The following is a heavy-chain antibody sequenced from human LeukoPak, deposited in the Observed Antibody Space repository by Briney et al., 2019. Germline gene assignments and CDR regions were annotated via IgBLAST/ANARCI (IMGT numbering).Heavy chain of an antibody. D-gene: IGHD1-26*01. J-gene: IGHJ3*02. CDR1: GGSFSDFH. CDR2: INHSGST. V-gene: IGHV4-34*01. Sequence: PSETLSLTCAVYGGSFSDFHWSWIPQPPGQGREWIGEINHSGSTNSNPSLKSRVTISVDTSKNQCSLKLSSVTAADTAVYYCATDSGSYLGGAFDIWGQGTMVTVSS. CDR3: ATDSGSYLGGAFDI.